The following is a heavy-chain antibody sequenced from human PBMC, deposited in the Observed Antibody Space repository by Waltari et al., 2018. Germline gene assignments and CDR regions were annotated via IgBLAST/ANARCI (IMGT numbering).Heavy chain of an antibody. CDR1: GLTFSPPG. J-gene: IGHJ4*02. D-gene: IGHD2-15*01. Sequence: QVQLVESGGGVVQPGRALRLSCPASGLTFSPPGSPGFCSAPGEGLEWAAGTWSVGNNKCYGESVRGRFTISRDNSKNTLYLEMDSLRAEDTGVYYCARGYSSSDKVGDFDYWGQGTLVTVSS. CDR2: TWSVGNNK. V-gene: IGHV3-33*01. CDR3: ARGYSSSDKVGDFDY.